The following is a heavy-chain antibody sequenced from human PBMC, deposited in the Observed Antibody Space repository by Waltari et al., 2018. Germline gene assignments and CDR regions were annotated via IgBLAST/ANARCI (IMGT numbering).Heavy chain of an antibody. Sequence: QVQLVQSGAEVKKPGSSVKVSCKASGGTFSSSPISWVRQAPGQGLEWMGGIIPIFGTANYAQKFQGRVTITADESTSTAYMELSSLRSEDTAVYYCARVDTAMGAFDIWGQGTMVTVSS. V-gene: IGHV1-69*01. D-gene: IGHD5-18*01. CDR3: ARVDTAMGAFDI. CDR2: IIPIFGTA. J-gene: IGHJ3*02. CDR1: GGTFSSSP.